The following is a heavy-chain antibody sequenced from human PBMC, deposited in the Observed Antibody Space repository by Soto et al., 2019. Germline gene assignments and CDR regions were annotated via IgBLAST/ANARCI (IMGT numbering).Heavy chain of an antibody. CDR2: IVGSGAST. CDR3: AKDLQFSGWVGLYYLDY. Sequence: EVQLLESGGGLVQPGGSLRLSCAASGFTFSSYAMSWVRQAPGKGLEWVSGIVGSGASTYYADSVKGRFTISRDKSKNTLFLQMDILRAEDTAVYYCAKDLQFSGWVGLYYLDYWGQGTLVTVSS. V-gene: IGHV3-23*01. D-gene: IGHD6-19*01. CDR1: GFTFSSYA. J-gene: IGHJ4*02.